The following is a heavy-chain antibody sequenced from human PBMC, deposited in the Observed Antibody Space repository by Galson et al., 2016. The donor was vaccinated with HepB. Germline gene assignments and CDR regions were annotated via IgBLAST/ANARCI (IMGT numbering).Heavy chain of an antibody. CDR2: ISGSGDIT. CDR3: AKESVRGFRDYDYYYYGMDV. Sequence: SLRLPCAASGLTFSSYATSWVRQAPGKGLEWVSVISGSGDITYYADSVKGRFTISRDNSQNTLYLQMTSLRAEDTAVYYCAKESVRGFRDYDYYYYGMDVWGNGTTVTVSS. D-gene: IGHD3-10*01. V-gene: IGHV3-23*01. J-gene: IGHJ6*04. CDR1: GLTFSSYA.